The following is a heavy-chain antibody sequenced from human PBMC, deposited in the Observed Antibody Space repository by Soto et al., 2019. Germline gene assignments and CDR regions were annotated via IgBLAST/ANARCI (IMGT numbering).Heavy chain of an antibody. V-gene: IGHV1-8*01. Sequence: QVQLVQSGAEVKMPGASVKVSCKASGYTFTSYDINWVRQATGQGLEWMGWMNPNSGNTGYAQKFQGRVTMTRNTSISTAYMELSSLRSEDTAVYYCARGRRYSYGYGYYYYYMDVWGKGTTVTVSS. CDR1: GYTFTSYD. J-gene: IGHJ6*03. CDR2: MNPNSGNT. CDR3: ARGRRYSYGYGYYYYYMDV. D-gene: IGHD5-18*01.